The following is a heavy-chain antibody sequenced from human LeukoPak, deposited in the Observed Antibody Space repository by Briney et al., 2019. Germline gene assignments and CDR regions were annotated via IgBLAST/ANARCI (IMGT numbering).Heavy chain of an antibody. CDR2: IWYDGSNK. Sequence: SGRSLRLSCAASGFTFSSYGMHWVRQAPGKGLEWVAVIWYDGSNKYYADSVKGRFTISRDNSKNTLYLQMNSLRAEDTAVYYCARGYGVPAAILDYWGQGTLVTVSS. CDR3: ARGYGVPAAILDY. J-gene: IGHJ4*02. CDR1: GFTFSSYG. D-gene: IGHD2-2*02. V-gene: IGHV3-33*01.